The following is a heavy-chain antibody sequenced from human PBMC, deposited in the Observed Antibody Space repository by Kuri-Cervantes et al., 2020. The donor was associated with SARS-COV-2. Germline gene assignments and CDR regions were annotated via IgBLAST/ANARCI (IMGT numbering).Heavy chain of an antibody. Sequence: AVKVSCKASSGIFSSYAISWVRQAPGQGLEWMGGIIPIFGTANYAKKFQGRVTITTDESTSTAYMELSRLRSEDRAVYYCTGSCCRGISWCVALDIWGQGTMVTVSS. J-gene: IGHJ3*02. CDR2: IIPIFGTA. CDR3: TGSCCRGISWCVALDI. D-gene: IGHD6-13*01. V-gene: IGHV1-69*05. CDR1: SGIFSSYA.